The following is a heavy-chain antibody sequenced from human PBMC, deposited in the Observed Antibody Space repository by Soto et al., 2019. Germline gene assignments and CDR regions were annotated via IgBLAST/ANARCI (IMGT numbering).Heavy chain of an antibody. D-gene: IGHD3-22*01. J-gene: IGHJ6*02. CDR1: GFAFDGYA. CDR3: VKVRKETNSGFSYAYGMDV. CDR2: LSASGDIT. V-gene: IGHV3-23*01. Sequence: EVQLLESGGALVQPGGSLRLSCEASGFAFDGYAMSWVRQAPGKGLQWVSALSASGDITYYADSVKGRFSISRDNSKSTLYLQMNSLRAEDTAVYYCVKVRKETNSGFSYAYGMDVWGQGTTVTVSS.